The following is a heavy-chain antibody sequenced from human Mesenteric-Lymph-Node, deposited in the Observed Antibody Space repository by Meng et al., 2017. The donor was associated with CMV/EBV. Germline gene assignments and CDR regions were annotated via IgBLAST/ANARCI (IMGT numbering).Heavy chain of an antibody. J-gene: IGHJ6*02. CDR2: ISGSGGST. CDR1: GFTFSSYA. D-gene: IGHD2-21*01. Sequence: GESLKISCAASGFTFSSYAMSWVRQAPGKGLEWVSAISGSGGSTYYADSVKGRFTISRDNSKNTLYLQMNSLRAEDTAVYYCALQYCGGDCYSPYYYYGMDVWGQGTTVTVSS. CDR3: ALQYCGGDCYSPYYYYGMDV. V-gene: IGHV3-23*01.